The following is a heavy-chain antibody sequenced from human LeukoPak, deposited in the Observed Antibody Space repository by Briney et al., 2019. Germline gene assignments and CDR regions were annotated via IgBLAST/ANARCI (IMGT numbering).Heavy chain of an antibody. V-gene: IGHV4-30-2*01. CDR3: ARKAVGATSNYFDY. CDR1: GGSISSGGYY. D-gene: IGHD1-26*01. CDR2: IYHSGST. Sequence: PSETLSLTCTVSGGSISSGGYYWSWIRQPPGKSLEWIGYIYHSGSTYYNPSLKSRVTISVDTSKNQISLKLSSVTAADTAVYYCARKAVGATSNYFDYWGQGTLVTVSS. J-gene: IGHJ4*02.